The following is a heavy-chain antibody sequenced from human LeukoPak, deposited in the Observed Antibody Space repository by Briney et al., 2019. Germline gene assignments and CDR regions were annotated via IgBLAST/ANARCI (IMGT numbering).Heavy chain of an antibody. CDR1: GFTFINYV. CDR2: ISGSGDST. D-gene: IGHD6-19*01. J-gene: IGHJ4*02. V-gene: IGHV3-23*01. Sequence: GGSLRLSCAASGFTFINYVMSWVRQAPGKGLEWVSAISGSGDSTYYADSVKGRFTISRDNSKDTLYLKMNSLTVEDTAEYYCAKVRAPSGSFNSDYWGQGTLVTVSS. CDR3: AKVRAPSGSFNSDY.